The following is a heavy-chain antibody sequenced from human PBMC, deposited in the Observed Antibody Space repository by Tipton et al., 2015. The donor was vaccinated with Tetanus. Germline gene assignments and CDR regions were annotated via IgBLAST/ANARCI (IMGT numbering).Heavy chain of an antibody. CDR1: GYTFTSYY. CDR3: ARDRGDYIYYGMDV. CDR2: IDPNSGGT. D-gene: IGHD3-22*01. J-gene: IGHJ6*02. V-gene: IGHV1-2*02. Sequence: QLVQSGAEVKKPGASVKVSRKASGYTFTSYYMYWVRQAPGQGLEWMGWIDPNSGGTVYAQKFQGRVTMTRDTSISTAYMVLRSLRSDDTAVYYCARDRGDYIYYGMDVWGPGTTVTVS.